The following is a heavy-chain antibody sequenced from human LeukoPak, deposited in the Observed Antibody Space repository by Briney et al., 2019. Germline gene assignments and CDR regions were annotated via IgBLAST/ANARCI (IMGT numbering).Heavy chain of an antibody. Sequence: GGSLRLSCASSGFIFSNYWMSWVRQAPGKGPEWVSAISGRGSSTYYADSVRGRFTISRDNSKNMLYLQMNSLRAEDAAIYYCAKGPLIEVAGTTWDYWGQGTLVTVSS. CDR3: AKGPLIEVAGTTWDY. J-gene: IGHJ4*02. D-gene: IGHD6-19*01. CDR2: ISGRGSST. V-gene: IGHV3-23*01. CDR1: GFIFSNYW.